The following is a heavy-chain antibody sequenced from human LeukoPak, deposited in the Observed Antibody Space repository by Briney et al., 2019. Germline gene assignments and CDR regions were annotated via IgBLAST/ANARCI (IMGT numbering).Heavy chain of an antibody. J-gene: IGHJ4*02. CDR2: IYYSGST. CDR1: GASISSHY. V-gene: IGHV4-39*01. D-gene: IGHD3-10*01. Sequence: PSETLSLTCTVSGASISSHYWGWIRQPPGKGLEWIASIYYSGSTYYNPSLKSRVTISVDTSKNQFSLGLSSVTAADTAVYYCARSRGSTTNKYYSDYWGQGTLVTVSS. CDR3: ARSRGSTTNKYYSDY.